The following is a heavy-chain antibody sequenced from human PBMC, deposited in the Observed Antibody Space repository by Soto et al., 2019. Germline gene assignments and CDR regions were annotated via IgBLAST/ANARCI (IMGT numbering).Heavy chain of an antibody. Sequence: SETLSLTCAVSGGSISSSNWWSWVRQPPGKGLEWIGEIYHSGSTNYNPSLKSRVTISVDKSKNQFSLKLSSVTAADTAVYYCARGVTMVRGVIHTPYFDYWGQGTLVTVSS. J-gene: IGHJ4*02. D-gene: IGHD3-10*01. CDR2: IYHSGST. CDR3: ARGVTMVRGVIHTPYFDY. V-gene: IGHV4-4*02. CDR1: GGSISSSNW.